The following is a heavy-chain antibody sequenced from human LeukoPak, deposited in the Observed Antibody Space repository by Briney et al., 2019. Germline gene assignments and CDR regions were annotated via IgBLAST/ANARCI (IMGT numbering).Heavy chain of an antibody. CDR1: GGSFSGYY. J-gene: IGHJ6*02. D-gene: IGHD6-13*01. CDR3: SSGIAAYYYYGMDV. CDR2: LHHTPST. Sequence: PSETLSLTCAVYGGSFSGYYWSGIRQPPGKGLEWSGELHHTPSTNYNPSLNSRLTISVDTSKNQFSLKLSSVTAADTAVYYCSSGIAAYYYYGMDVWGQGTTVTVSS. V-gene: IGHV4-34*01.